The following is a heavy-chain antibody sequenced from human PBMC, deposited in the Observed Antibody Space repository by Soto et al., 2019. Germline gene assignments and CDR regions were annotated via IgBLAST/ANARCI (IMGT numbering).Heavy chain of an antibody. CDR2: IWSDGSTK. D-gene: IGHD3-22*01. CDR3: ARYDSSGIGYY. CDR1: AFTFSIYG. V-gene: IGHV3-33*01. J-gene: IGHJ4*02. Sequence: QVQLVESGGGVVQPGTSLRLSCAASAFTFSIYGMHWVRQAPGKGLEWVAVIWSDGSTKKYADSVKGRFTISRDNSKNTLSLEMNSLRAEETAMYYCARYDSSGIGYYWGQGTLVTVSS.